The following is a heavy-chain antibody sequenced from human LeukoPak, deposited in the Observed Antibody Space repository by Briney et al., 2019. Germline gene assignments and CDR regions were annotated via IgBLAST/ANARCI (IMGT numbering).Heavy chain of an antibody. Sequence: GGSLRLSCAASGFTFSSYSMNWVRQAPGKGLEWVSSISSSSSYIYYADSVKGRFTISRDNAKNSLYLQMNSLRAEDTAVYCCARDELYSVVAHYFDYWGQGTLVTVSS. CDR1: GFTFSSYS. D-gene: IGHD2-15*01. CDR3: ARDELYSVVAHYFDY. V-gene: IGHV3-21*01. J-gene: IGHJ4*02. CDR2: ISSSSSYI.